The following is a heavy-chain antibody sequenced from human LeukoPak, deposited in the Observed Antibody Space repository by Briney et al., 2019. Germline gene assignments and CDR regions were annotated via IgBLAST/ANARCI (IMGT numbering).Heavy chain of an antibody. Sequence: GGSLRLSCAASGFTFSSYTMNWVRQAPGKGLEWVSSITSSSSYIYYADSVKGRFTISRDNAKKSLYLQMKSLRGEDTGVYYCARDGDSSSSGHYYFYMDVWGKGTTVTVSS. V-gene: IGHV3-21*01. J-gene: IGHJ6*03. D-gene: IGHD6-6*01. CDR3: ARDGDSSSSGHYYFYMDV. CDR2: ITSSSSYI. CDR1: GFTFSSYT.